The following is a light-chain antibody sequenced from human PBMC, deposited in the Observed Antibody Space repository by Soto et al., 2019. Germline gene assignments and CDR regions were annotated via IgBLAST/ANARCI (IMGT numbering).Light chain of an antibody. CDR1: QSVSSRY. CDR2: GAS. Sequence: EILLTQSPGTLSLSPGERATLSCRASQSVSSRYLAWYQQKPGQAPRLLIYGASSRATGIPDRFSGSGSGTDFTLTISRLEPEDFAVYYCQQRSNWWTFGQGTKVEIK. CDR3: QQRSNWWT. V-gene: IGKV3D-20*02. J-gene: IGKJ1*01.